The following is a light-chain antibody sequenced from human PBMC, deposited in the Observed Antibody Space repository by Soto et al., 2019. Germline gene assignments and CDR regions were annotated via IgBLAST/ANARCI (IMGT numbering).Light chain of an antibody. CDR1: TSDVGGFDY. CDR2: DVS. CDR3: SSYTTTGTQV. V-gene: IGLV2-14*03. Sequence: QSALTQPASVSGSPGQSITISCTETTSDVGGFDYVSWYQQRPGKAPKLMIYDVSNRPSGVSDRFSGSKSGNTASLTISGLQAEDEADYYCSSYTTTGTQVFGTGTKVTVL. J-gene: IGLJ1*01.